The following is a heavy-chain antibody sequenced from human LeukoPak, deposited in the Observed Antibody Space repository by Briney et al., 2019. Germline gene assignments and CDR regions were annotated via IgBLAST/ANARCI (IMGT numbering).Heavy chain of an antibody. CDR1: GGSISSSSYY. CDR2: IYYSGST. J-gene: IGHJ4*02. D-gene: IGHD4-17*01. Sequence: RASETLSLTCTVSGGSISSSSYYWGWIRQPPGKGLEWIGSIYYSGSTYYNPSLKSRVTISVDTSKNQFSLKLSSVTAADTAVYYCARAGSYGDYEFDFWGQGTLVTVSS. CDR3: ARAGSYGDYEFDF. V-gene: IGHV4-39*07.